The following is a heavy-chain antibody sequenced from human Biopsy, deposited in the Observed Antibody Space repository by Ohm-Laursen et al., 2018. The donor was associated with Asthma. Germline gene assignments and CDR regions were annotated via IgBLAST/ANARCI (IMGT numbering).Heavy chain of an antibody. J-gene: IGHJ1*01. CDR2: IKHDGREK. CDR1: GFTFRDYW. D-gene: IGHD3-3*02. Sequence: GSLGLSCSASGFTFRDYWMSWVRQVPGKGLEWVANIKHDGREKNHVDTLKGRVTISRDNAKNSPYLQMNSLRAEDTAVYYCARTFHFWSPYHAEHYQLWGQGTLVTVSS. CDR3: ARTFHFWSPYHAEHYQL. V-gene: IGHV3-7*01.